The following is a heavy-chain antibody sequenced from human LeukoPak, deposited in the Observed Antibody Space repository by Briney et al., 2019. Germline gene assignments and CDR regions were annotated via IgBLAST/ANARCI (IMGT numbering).Heavy chain of an antibody. CDR1: GYSFASYW. Sequence: GESLKISCKGSGYSFASYWIGWVRQMPGKGLEWMGIIYPDDSDTRYSPSFQGQVTISADKAITTAYVQWRSLKASDTAMYYCASTLGYCSSTSCPTQSYYFDYWGQGTLVTVSS. J-gene: IGHJ4*02. CDR3: ASTLGYCSSTSCPTQSYYFDY. CDR2: IYPDDSDT. D-gene: IGHD2-2*01. V-gene: IGHV5-51*01.